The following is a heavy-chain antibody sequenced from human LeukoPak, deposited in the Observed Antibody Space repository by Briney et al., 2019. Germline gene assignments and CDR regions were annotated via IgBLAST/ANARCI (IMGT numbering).Heavy chain of an antibody. Sequence: GGSLRLSCAASGFIFSDYYMSWIRQAPGKGLEWVSYISSSASTIYYADSVKGRFTISRDNAKNSLYLQMNSLRAEDTAVYYCARDLTVRAFDIWGQGTMVTVSS. CDR1: GFIFSDYY. V-gene: IGHV3-11*04. CDR3: ARDLTVRAFDI. CDR2: ISSSASTI. J-gene: IGHJ3*02. D-gene: IGHD4-17*01.